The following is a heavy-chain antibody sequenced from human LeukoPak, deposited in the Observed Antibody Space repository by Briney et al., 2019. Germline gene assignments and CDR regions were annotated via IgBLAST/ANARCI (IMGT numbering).Heavy chain of an antibody. Sequence: SETLSLTCTVSGGSISSSSYYWGWIRQPPGKGLEWIGSIYYSGSTYYNPSLKSRVTISVDTSKNQFSLKLSSVTAADTAVYYCARVVDVGIFYYYYYMDVWGKGTTVTVSS. CDR3: ARVVDVGIFYYYYYMDV. D-gene: IGHD3/OR15-3a*01. V-gene: IGHV4-39*07. CDR2: IYYSGST. J-gene: IGHJ6*03. CDR1: GGSISSSSYY.